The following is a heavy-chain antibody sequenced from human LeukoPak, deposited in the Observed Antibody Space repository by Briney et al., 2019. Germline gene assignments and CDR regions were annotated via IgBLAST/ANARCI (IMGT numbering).Heavy chain of an antibody. J-gene: IGHJ5*02. CDR2: IYYSGST. CDR1: GGSISSYY. V-gene: IGHV4-59*08. D-gene: IGHD6-13*01. CDR3: ARHGDQYSSSWTSDWFDP. Sequence: PSETLSLTCTVSGGSISSYYWSWIRQPPGKGLEWIGYIYYSGSTNYNPSLKSRVTISVDTSKNQFSLKLSSVTAADTAVYYCARHGDQYSSSWTSDWFDPWGRGTLVTVSS.